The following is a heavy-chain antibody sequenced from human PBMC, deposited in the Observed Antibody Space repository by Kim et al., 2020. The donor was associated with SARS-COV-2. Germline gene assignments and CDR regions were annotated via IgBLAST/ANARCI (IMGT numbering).Heavy chain of an antibody. V-gene: IGHV1-2*02. CDR2: INPNSGGT. CDR3: ARDPDTAMVNIDY. CDR1: GYTFTGYY. J-gene: IGHJ4*02. Sequence: ASVKVSCKASGYTFTGYYMHWVRQAPGQGLEWMVWINPNSGGTNYAQKFQGRVTMTRDTSISTAYMELSRLRSDDTAVYYCARDPDTAMVNIDYWGQGTLVTVSP. D-gene: IGHD5-18*01.